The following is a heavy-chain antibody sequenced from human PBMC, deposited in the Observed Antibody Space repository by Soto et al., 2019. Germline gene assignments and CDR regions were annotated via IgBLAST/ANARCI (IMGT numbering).Heavy chain of an antibody. CDR2: IYYSGST. D-gene: IGHD4-17*01. J-gene: IGHJ4*02. CDR1: GGSISSSSYY. CDR3: ARPRQYYGDAYYFDY. V-gene: IGHV4-39*01. Sequence: QLQLQESGPGLVKPSETLSLTCTVSGGSISSSSYYWGWIRQPPGKGLEWIGSIYYSGSTYYNPSLKSRVTISVDTSKNQCSLKLSSVTAADTAVYYCARPRQYYGDAYYFDYWGQGTLVTVSS.